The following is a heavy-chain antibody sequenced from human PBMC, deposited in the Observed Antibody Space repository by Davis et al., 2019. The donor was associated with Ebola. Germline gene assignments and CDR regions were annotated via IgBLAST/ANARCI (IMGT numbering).Heavy chain of an antibody. CDR1: GYTFTSYG. V-gene: IGHV1-18*01. CDR2: ISPFSGNT. J-gene: IGHJ4*02. CDR3: ARRDYGDYGAF. Sequence: AASVTVSCKASGYTFTSYGISWVRQAPGQGLGWMGWISPFSGNTNDAQKLQGRVTMTTDTSTSTAYMELRSLRSDDTAVYYCARRDYGDYGAFWGQGTLVTVSS. D-gene: IGHD4-17*01.